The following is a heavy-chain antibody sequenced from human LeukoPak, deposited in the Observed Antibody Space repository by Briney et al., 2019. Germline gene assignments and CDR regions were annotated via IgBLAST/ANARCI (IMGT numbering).Heavy chain of an antibody. V-gene: IGHV4-34*01. Sequence: SETLSLTCAVYAGSFSGYYWSWIRQPPGKGLEWIGEINHSGSTNYNPSLKSRVTISVDTSKNQFSLKLSSVTAADTAVYYCARGRYDFWSGYLWDYWGQGTLVTVSS. CDR2: INHSGST. CDR1: AGSFSGYY. D-gene: IGHD3-3*01. CDR3: ARGRYDFWSGYLWDY. J-gene: IGHJ4*02.